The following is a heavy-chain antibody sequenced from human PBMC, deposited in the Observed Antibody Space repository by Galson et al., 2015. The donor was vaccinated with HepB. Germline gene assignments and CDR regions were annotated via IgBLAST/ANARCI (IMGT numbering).Heavy chain of an antibody. V-gene: IGHV1-69*13. CDR3: ARGMGSSLRQNNWFDP. CDR1: GGTFSSYA. J-gene: IGHJ5*02. Sequence: SVKVSCKASGGTFSSYAISWVRQAPGQGLEWMGGIIPIFGTANYAQKFQGRVTITADESTSTAYMEPSSLRSEDTAVYYCARGMGSSLRQNNWFDPWGQGTLVTVSS. CDR2: IIPIFGTA. D-gene: IGHD6-6*01.